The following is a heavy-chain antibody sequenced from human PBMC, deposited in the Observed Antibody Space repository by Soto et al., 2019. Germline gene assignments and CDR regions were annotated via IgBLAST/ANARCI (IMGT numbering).Heavy chain of an antibody. Sequence: EVQLVESGGDLVQPGGSLRLSCAASGFSVSSKYMSWVRQAPGKGLEWVSLIQSGGTTYYAGSVKGRFTISRDYSENTMFLQINSLRVEDTAVYYCTRDDVNFNGDRYYGVPMDVWGKGPTVTVSA. J-gene: IGHJ6*04. CDR3: TRDDVNFNGDRYYGVPMDV. CDR2: IQSGGTT. D-gene: IGHD2-8*01. V-gene: IGHV3-66*01. CDR1: GFSVSSKY.